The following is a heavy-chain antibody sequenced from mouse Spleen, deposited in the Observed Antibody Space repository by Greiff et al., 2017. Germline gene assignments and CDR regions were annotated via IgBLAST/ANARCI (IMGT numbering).Heavy chain of an antibody. Sequence: EVQVVESGGGLVNLGGSLKLSCAASGFTFRSCAMSWVRQTPEKRLEWVATITSGGGDAYYPDSVKGRFTISRDNAKNTLYLQMKSLKSEDTAMYYCARHDRYYFDYWGQGTTLTVSS. CDR2: ITSGGGDA. V-gene: IGHV5-9-3*01. CDR1: GFTFRSCA. J-gene: IGHJ2*01. CDR3: ARHDRYYFDY.